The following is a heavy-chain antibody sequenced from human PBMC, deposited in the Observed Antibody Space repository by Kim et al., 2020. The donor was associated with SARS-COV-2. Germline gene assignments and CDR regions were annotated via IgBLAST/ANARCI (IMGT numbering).Heavy chain of an antibody. J-gene: IGHJ4*02. D-gene: IGHD3-10*01. CDR1: GGSISSGDYY. CDR2: IYYSGST. V-gene: IGHV4-30-4*01. Sequence: SETLSLTCTVSGGSISSGDYYWSWIRQPPGKGLEWIGYIYYSGSTYYNPSLKSRVTISVDTSKNQFSLKLSSVTAADTAVYYCARGAYYYGSGSSTLVDYWGQGTLVTVSS. CDR3: ARGAYYYGSGSSTLVDY.